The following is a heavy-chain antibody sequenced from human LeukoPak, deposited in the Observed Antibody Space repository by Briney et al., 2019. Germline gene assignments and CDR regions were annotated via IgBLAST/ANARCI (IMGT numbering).Heavy chain of an antibody. V-gene: IGHV4-4*02. CDR3: ARMWGELRWELLGPAYYYYYGMDV. CDR2: IYHSGST. J-gene: IGHJ6*02. CDR1: GGSISSSNW. Sequence: SGTLSLTCAVSGGSISSSNWWSWVRQPPGKGLEWIGEIYHSGSTNYNPSLKSRVTILIDKSKNQFSLKLSSVTAADTAVYYCARMWGELRWELLGPAYYYYYGMDVWGQGTTVTVSS. D-gene: IGHD1-26*01.